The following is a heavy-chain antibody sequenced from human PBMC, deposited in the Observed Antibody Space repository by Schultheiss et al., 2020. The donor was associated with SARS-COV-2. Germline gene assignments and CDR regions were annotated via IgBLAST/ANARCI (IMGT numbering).Heavy chain of an antibody. Sequence: GGSLRLSCAASGFTFSSYAMHWVRQAPGKGLEWVAVISYDGSNKYYADSVKGRFTISRDNSKNTLYLQMNSLRADDTAVYYCARDSPILPYGLVDYWGQGTLVTVSS. J-gene: IGHJ4*01. CDR3: ARDSPILPYGLVDY. V-gene: IGHV3-30*07. CDR2: ISYDGSNK. D-gene: IGHD4-17*01. CDR1: GFTFSSYA.